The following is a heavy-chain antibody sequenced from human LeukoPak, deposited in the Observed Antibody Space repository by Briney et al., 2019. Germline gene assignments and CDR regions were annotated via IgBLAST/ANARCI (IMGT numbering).Heavy chain of an antibody. V-gene: IGHV3-21*01. J-gene: IGHJ4*02. CDR3: ASNPGYYCY. Sequence: GGSLRLSCAASGFTFSSYSINWVRQAPGKGLEWVSSISSSSSDIYYADSVKGRFTISRDNAKKSLFLQMHSLRVEDTAVYYCASNPGYYCYWGQGTLVTVSS. CDR2: ISSSSSDI. D-gene: IGHD3-22*01. CDR1: GFTFSSYS.